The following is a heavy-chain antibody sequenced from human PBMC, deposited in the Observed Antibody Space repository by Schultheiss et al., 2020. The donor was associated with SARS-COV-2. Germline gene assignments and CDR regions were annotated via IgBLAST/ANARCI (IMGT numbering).Heavy chain of an antibody. CDR3: ARVAAALDY. CDR1: GFTFSSYS. J-gene: IGHJ4*02. Sequence: GGSLRLSCAASGFTFSSYSMNWVRQAPGQGLEWVSGITGGGRGIYYADSVKGRFTISRDNSKNTLYLQMNSLRAEDTAVYYCARVAAALDYWGQGTLVTVSS. D-gene: IGHD6-13*01. V-gene: IGHV3-NL1*01. CDR2: ITGGGRGI.